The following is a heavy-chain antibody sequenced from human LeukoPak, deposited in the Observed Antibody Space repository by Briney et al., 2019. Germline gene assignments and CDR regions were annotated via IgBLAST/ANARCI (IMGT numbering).Heavy chain of an antibody. Sequence: PGGSLRLSCAASGFTFSSYWMSWVRQAPGKGLEWAANIKQDASGNYYVDSVKGRFTISRDNANNSLYLQMNSLRAEDTAVYYCARSLVLDVWGQGTLVTVSS. D-gene: IGHD2-2*01. J-gene: IGHJ4*02. V-gene: IGHV3-7*01. CDR3: ARSLVLDV. CDR2: IKQDASGN. CDR1: GFTFSSYW.